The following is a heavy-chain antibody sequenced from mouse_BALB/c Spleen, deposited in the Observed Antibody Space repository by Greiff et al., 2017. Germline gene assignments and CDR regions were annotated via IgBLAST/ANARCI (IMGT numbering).Heavy chain of an antibody. CDR2: ISSGSSTI. J-gene: IGHJ2*01. V-gene: IGHV5-17*02. Sequence: EVKLVESGGGLVQPGGSRKLSCAASGFTFSSFGMHWVRQAPEKGLEWVAYISSGSSTIYYADTVKGRFTISRDNPKNTLFLQMTSLRSEDTAMYYCARSPYGYNYFDYWGQGTTLTVSS. D-gene: IGHD1-2*01. CDR1: GFTFSSFG. CDR3: ARSPYGYNYFDY.